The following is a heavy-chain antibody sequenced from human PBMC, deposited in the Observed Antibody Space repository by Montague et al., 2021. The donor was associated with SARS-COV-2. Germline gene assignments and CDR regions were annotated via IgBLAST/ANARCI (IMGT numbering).Heavy chain of an antibody. D-gene: IGHD3-3*01. J-gene: IGHJ4*02. CDR1: GGSVSSGNHY. CDR2: IYHTGST. Sequence: SETLSLTCTVSGGSVSSGNHYWSWIRQPPGKGLEWIGYIYHTGSTNYNLSLKSRVTISVDTSKNQFSLKLTSVTAADTAVYYCSREFVDNFWSGYSDFWGQGVLVTVSS. CDR3: SREFVDNFWSGYSDF. V-gene: IGHV4-61*01.